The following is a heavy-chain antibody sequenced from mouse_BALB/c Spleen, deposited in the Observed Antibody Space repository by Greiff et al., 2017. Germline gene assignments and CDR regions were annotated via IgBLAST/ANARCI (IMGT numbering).Heavy chain of an antibody. V-gene: IGHV2-2*02. CDR2: IWSGGST. CDR3: ARNPIYYENYYAMDY. Sequence: VMLVESGPGLVQPSQSLSITCTVSGFSLTSYGVHWVRQSPGKGLEWLGVIWSGGSTDYNAAFISRLSISKDNSKSQVFFKMNSLQANDTAIYYCARNPIYYENYYAMDYWGQGTSVTVSS. CDR1: GFSLTSYG. J-gene: IGHJ4*01. D-gene: IGHD2-4*01.